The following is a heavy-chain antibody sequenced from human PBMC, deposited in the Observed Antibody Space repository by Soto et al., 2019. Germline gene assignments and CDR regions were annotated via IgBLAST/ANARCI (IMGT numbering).Heavy chain of an antibody. CDR2: IYYSGST. CDR3: ARHEEAAASDWLDP. J-gene: IGHJ5*02. Sequence: QLQLQESGPGLVKPSETLSLTCTVSGGSISSSSYYWGWIRQPPGKGLEWIGSIYYSGSTYYNPSLKSRVTISVDTSKNQFSLKLSSVTAADTAVYYCARHEEAAASDWLDPWGHGTLVTVSS. D-gene: IGHD2-15*01. V-gene: IGHV4-39*01. CDR1: GGSISSSSYY.